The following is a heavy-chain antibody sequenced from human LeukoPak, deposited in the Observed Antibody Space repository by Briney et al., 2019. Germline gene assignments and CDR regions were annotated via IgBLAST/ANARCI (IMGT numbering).Heavy chain of an antibody. CDR2: IRNKAYGGTT. D-gene: IGHD3-9*01. CDR1: RFTFGDYA. CDR3: TRIRYDILTGYYLFDY. Sequence: PGGSLRLSCTASRFTFGDYAMSWVRQAPGKGLEWVGFIRNKAYGGTTEYAASVKGRFTISRDDSKSIAYLQMNSLKTEDTAVYYCTRIRYDILTGYYLFDYWGQGTLVTVSS. V-gene: IGHV3-49*04. J-gene: IGHJ4*02.